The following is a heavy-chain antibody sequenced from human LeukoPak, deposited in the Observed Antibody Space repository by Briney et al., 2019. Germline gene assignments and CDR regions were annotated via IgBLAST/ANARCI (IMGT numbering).Heavy chain of an antibody. V-gene: IGHV3-23*01. D-gene: IGHD2-15*01. CDR3: AKAPVTTCSGAYCYPFDY. CDR2: ISVSGNT. CDR1: GFTFSSYG. Sequence: PGGSLRLSCAASGFTFSSYGMHWVRQGPGKGLEWVSAISVSGNTYHADSVKGRFTISRDSYKNTLYLQMNSLRPEDAAVYYCAKAPVTTCSGAYCYPFDYWGQGTLVTVSS. J-gene: IGHJ4*02.